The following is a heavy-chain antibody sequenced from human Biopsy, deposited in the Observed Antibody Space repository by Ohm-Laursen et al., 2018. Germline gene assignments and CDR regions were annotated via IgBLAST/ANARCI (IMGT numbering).Heavy chain of an antibody. J-gene: IGHJ3*02. D-gene: IGHD3-22*01. Sequence: SETLSRTCTVSGGFISTYYWNWIRQPAGKALEWIGRIYNTGSTNYNPSPQSRVTMSVDTSKNQFSLKMSSVTAADTAVYYCARDLPYYENSGYGAFDMWGQGTMVTVSS. CDR2: IYNTGST. V-gene: IGHV4-4*07. CDR1: GGFISTYY. CDR3: ARDLPYYENSGYGAFDM.